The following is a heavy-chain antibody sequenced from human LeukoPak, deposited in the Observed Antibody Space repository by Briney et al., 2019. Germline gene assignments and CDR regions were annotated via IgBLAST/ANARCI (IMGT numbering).Heavy chain of an antibody. J-gene: IGHJ4*02. CDR1: GASISSYY. CDR3: ARHPELYFFDY. CDR2: ISYSGSN. Sequence: SETLSLTCTVSGASISSYYWSWIRHRPGKGLEWIGYISYSGSNNYNPSLKSRVTISADTSKNQVSLTLSSVTAADTAVYYCARHPELYFFDYWGQGTLVTVSS. V-gene: IGHV4-59*08. D-gene: IGHD3-10*01.